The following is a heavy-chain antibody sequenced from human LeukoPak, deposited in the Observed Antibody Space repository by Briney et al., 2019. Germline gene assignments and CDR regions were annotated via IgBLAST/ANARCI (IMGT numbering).Heavy chain of an antibody. J-gene: IGHJ6*02. D-gene: IGHD3-9*01. CDR3: AKYYDIFPGYGMDV. CDR2: IIPIFGTA. V-gene: IGHV1-69*13. Sequence: SVKVSCKASGGTCSSYAISWVRQAPGQGLEWMGGIIPIFGTANYAQKFQGRVTITADESTSTAYMELSSLRSEDTAVYYCAKYYDIFPGYGMDVWGQGTTVTVSS. CDR1: GGTCSSYA.